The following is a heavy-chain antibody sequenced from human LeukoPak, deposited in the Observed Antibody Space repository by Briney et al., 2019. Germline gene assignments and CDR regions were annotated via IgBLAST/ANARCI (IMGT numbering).Heavy chain of an antibody. CDR2: MNPNSGNT. V-gene: IGHV1-8*03. Sequence: ASVKVSCKASGYTFTSYDINWVRQATGQGLEWMGWMNPNSGNTGYAQKLQGRVTIPRNTSISTAYMELSSLRSENTAVYYCARGVAETIFGVVISTNWFDPWGQGTLVTVSS. D-gene: IGHD3-3*01. J-gene: IGHJ5*02. CDR3: ARGVAETIFGVVISTNWFDP. CDR1: GYTFTSYD.